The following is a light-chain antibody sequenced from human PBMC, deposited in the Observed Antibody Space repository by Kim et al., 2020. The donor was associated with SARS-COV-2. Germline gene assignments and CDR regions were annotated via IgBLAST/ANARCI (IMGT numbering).Light chain of an antibody. CDR3: QVWDRNTDRPV. CDR2: YDK. CDR1: NIGGRS. Sequence: APRQTAKITGGGDNIGGRSVHWYQKPPGQAPVMVIFYDKDRPSRIPERFSGSSSGNTATLTISRVEAGDEADYYCQVWDRNTDRPVFGGGTKLTVL. V-gene: IGLV3-21*04. J-gene: IGLJ2*01.